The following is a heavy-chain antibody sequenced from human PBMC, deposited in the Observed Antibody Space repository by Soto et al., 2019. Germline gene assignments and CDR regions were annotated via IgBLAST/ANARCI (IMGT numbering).Heavy chain of an antibody. CDR2: ISYDGSNK. D-gene: IGHD4-17*01. CDR1: GFTFSSYG. Sequence: QVQLVESGGGVVQPGRSLRLSCAASGFTFSSYGMHWVRQAPGKGLEWVAVISYDGSNKYYADSVKGRFTISRDNSKNTLYLQMNSLRAEDTAVYYCAKGNDYGDYGDYWGQGPLVTVSS. J-gene: IGHJ4*02. CDR3: AKGNDYGDYGDY. V-gene: IGHV3-30*18.